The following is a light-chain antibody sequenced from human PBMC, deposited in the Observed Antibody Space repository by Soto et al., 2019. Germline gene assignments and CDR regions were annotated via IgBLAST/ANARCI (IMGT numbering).Light chain of an antibody. CDR1: SSDVGGYDY. V-gene: IGLV2-14*03. Sequence: QSALTQPASVSGSPGQSITISCTGTSSDVGGYDYVSWYQHHPGKAPKLMIYDVSNRPSGVSNRFSGSKSGNTASLTISGLQSGHEADYYGSPYTSSGLYVFGPGTKVTVL. J-gene: IGLJ1*01. CDR3: SPYTSSGLYV. CDR2: DVS.